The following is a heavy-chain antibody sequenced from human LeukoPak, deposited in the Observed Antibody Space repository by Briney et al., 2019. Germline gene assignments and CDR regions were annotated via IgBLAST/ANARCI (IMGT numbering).Heavy chain of an antibody. CDR3: ARHPLKAYVSDWFDP. V-gene: IGHV4-39*01. Sequence: SETLSLTCTVSGGSISSRSYYRGWLRQPPGKGLEWIASIFYSGSTYHNPSLKSRVTISVDTSKSQFSLKLSSVTAADTAVYFCARHPLKAYVSDWFDPWGQGTLVTASS. CDR2: IFYSGST. D-gene: IGHD3-10*02. J-gene: IGHJ5*02. CDR1: GGSISSRSYY.